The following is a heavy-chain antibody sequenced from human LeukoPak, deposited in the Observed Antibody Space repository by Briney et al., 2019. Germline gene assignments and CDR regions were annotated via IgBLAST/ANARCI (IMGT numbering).Heavy chain of an antibody. CDR2: IYSGGGT. V-gene: IGHV3-53*01. CDR3: ASHYYGSGVSDY. CDR1: GFTVSSNY. D-gene: IGHD3-10*01. J-gene: IGHJ4*02. Sequence: GGSLRLSCAASGFTVSSNYMSWVRQAPGKGVEWVSVIYSGGGTYYADSVKGRFTISRDNSKNTLYLQMNSLRAEDTAVYYCASHYYGSGVSDYWGQGALVTVSS.